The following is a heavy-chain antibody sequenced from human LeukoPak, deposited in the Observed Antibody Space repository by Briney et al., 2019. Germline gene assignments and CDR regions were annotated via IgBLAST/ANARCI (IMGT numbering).Heavy chain of an antibody. CDR2: INHSGST. V-gene: IGHV4-34*01. J-gene: IGHJ4*02. CDR3: ARGRIQLWLNSNFDY. Sequence: SETLSLTCAVYGGSFSGYYWSWIRQPPGKGLEWIGEINHSGSTNYNPSLKSRVTISLDTSKNQFSLKLSSVTAADTAVYYCARGRIQLWLNSNFDYWGQGTLVTVSS. D-gene: IGHD5-18*01. CDR1: GGSFSGYY.